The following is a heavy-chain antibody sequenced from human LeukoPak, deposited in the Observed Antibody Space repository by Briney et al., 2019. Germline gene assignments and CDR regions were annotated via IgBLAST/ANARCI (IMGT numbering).Heavy chain of an antibody. CDR2: IRSSGDST. CDR3: ARDQNKVMKLLGLDI. D-gene: IGHD1-26*01. V-gene: IGHV3-23*01. CDR1: GFTFSSYG. Sequence: GGSLRLSCAASGFTFSSYGMSWVRQAPGKGLEWVSGIRSSGDSTYYADSVKGRFTISRDNSKNTLYLQMNSLRAEDTAVYYCARDQNKVMKLLGLDIWGQGTMVTVSS. J-gene: IGHJ3*02.